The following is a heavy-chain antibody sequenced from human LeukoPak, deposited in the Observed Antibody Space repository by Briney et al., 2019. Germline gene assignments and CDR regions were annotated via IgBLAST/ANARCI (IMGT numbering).Heavy chain of an antibody. CDR3: AREAHVDTLTLGWFDP. J-gene: IGHJ5*02. V-gene: IGHV1-8*01. Sequence: ASVKVSCKASGYTFTSYDINWVRQATGQGLEWMGWMNPNSGNTGYAQKFQGRVTMTRNTSISTAYMELSSLRSEDTAVYYCAREAHVDTLTLGWFDPWGQGTLVTVSS. CDR2: MNPNSGNT. D-gene: IGHD5-18*01. CDR1: GYTFTSYD.